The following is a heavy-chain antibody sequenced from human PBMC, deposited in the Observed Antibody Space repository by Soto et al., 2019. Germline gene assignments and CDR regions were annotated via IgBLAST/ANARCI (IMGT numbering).Heavy chain of an antibody. CDR2: INHCGGT. Sequence: QVQPEQWGAGLLKPSETLSLTCAVYGGSFSGYYWTSIRQAPGKGLEWIGEINHCGGTNYNSSLKSRVTISVDTSKNQFSLILYSVTAADTAVYYCARDRQYYQFWSGCQNEGPCAMDVWGQGTTVTVSS. CDR3: ARDRQYYQFWSGCQNEGPCAMDV. V-gene: IGHV4-34*02. CDR1: GGSFSGYY. J-gene: IGHJ6*02. D-gene: IGHD3-3*02.